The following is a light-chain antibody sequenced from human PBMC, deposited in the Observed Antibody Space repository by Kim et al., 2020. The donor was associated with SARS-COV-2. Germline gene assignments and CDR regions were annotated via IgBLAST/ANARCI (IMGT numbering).Light chain of an antibody. CDR2: GES. CDR3: QQYGSSPIT. CDR1: QGVSSSY. Sequence: EIVLTQSPGTLSLSPGERATLSCRASQGVSSSYVAWYRQKPGQAPRLLIYGESSRATGIPDRFSGSGSGTDFTLTISRLEPEDFAVYYCQQYGSSPITFGQGTRLEIK. J-gene: IGKJ5*01. V-gene: IGKV3-20*01.